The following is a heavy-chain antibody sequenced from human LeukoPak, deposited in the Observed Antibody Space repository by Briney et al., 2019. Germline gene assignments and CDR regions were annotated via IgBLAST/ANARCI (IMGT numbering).Heavy chain of an antibody. CDR2: IVVGRGNT. J-gene: IGHJ5*02. Sequence: SVKVSCKASGFTFTSSAMQWVRQARGQRLEWIGWIVVGRGNTNYAQKFQERVTITRDMSTSTAYMELSSLRSEDTAVYYCAAAMEWLLLGENWFDPWGQGTLVTVSS. CDR3: AAAMEWLLLGENWFDP. D-gene: IGHD3-22*01. CDR1: GFTFTSSA. V-gene: IGHV1-58*02.